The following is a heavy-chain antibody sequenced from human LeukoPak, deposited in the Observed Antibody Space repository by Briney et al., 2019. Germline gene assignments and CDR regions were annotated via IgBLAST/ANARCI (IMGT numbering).Heavy chain of an antibody. J-gene: IGHJ5*02. D-gene: IGHD4-17*01. Sequence: PSETLSLTCAVYGGSFSGYYWSWIRQPPGKGLEWIGEINHSGSTNYNPSLKSRVTISVDTSKNQFSLKLSSVTAADTAVYYCARALYGDYGFDPWGQGTLVTVSS. CDR2: INHSGST. V-gene: IGHV4-34*01. CDR1: GGSFSGYY. CDR3: ARALYGDYGFDP.